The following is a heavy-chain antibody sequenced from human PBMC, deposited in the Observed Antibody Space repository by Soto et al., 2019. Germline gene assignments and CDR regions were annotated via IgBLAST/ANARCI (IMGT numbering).Heavy chain of an antibody. Sequence: QVQLVESEGGVVQPGRSLRLSCAASGFIFNAYAMHWVRQAPGKGLEWVAVIWYDGSNKYYGDSVKSRFTISRDNSKNVLYLQMNSLRADDTAVYYCARGLGGYEILRGGDYYYAMDVWGQGTTVTVSS. D-gene: IGHD3-9*01. J-gene: IGHJ6*02. CDR1: GFIFNAYA. V-gene: IGHV3-33*01. CDR3: ARGLGGYEILRGGDYYYAMDV. CDR2: IWYDGSNK.